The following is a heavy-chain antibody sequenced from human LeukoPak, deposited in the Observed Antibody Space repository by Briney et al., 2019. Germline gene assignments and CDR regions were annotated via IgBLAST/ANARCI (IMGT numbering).Heavy chain of an antibody. D-gene: IGHD6-13*01. CDR2: IYYSGST. Sequence: SETLSLTCTVSGGSISSYYWSWIRQPPGKGLEWIGYIYYSGSTNYNPSLKSRVTISVDTSKNQFSLKLSSVTAADTAVYYCARGISSSSWCPHFDYWGQGTLVTVSS. CDR3: ARGISSSSWCPHFDY. V-gene: IGHV4-59*01. CDR1: GGSISSYY. J-gene: IGHJ4*02.